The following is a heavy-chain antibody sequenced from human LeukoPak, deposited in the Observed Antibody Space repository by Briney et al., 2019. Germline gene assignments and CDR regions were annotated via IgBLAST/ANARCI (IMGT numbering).Heavy chain of an antibody. CDR2: IYYSGST. CDR1: ASSISRSSTY. D-gene: IGHD3-22*01. CDR3: AKRGYAGSSGYCFDH. V-gene: IGHV4-39*01. Sequence: SETLSLTCAVSASSISRSSTYWGWIRQPPGKGLEWIGSIYYSGSTYNNPSLQRPVHISVDTAKNQFSLRVSSVTAADTAVYYCAKRGYAGSSGYCFDHWGQGTLVTVSS. J-gene: IGHJ4*02.